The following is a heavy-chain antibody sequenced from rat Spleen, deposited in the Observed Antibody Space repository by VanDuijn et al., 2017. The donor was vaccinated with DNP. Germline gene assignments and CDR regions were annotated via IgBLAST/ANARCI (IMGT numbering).Heavy chain of an antibody. J-gene: IGHJ2*01. CDR2: IRYDGGAT. CDR3: ARHVLPLRVWDY. V-gene: IGHV5-22*01. D-gene: IGHD1-4*01. Sequence: EVQLVESGGGLVQPGRSLKLSCATSGFSFGDYYMAWVRQAPTKGLEWVAYIRYDGGATYYGDSVKGRFTLSRDNAKSTLYLQMNSLRSEDMATYYCARHVLPLRVWDYWGQGVMVTVSS. CDR1: GFSFGDYY.